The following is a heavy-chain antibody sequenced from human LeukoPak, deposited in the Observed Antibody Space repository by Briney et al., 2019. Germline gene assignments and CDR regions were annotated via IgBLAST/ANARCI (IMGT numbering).Heavy chain of an antibody. CDR1: GGSFSVYY. Sequence: SETLSLTCAVYGGSFSVYYWSRIRQPPGKGLEWIGEINHSGSTNYNPSLKSRVTIIIDTSKKQFSLKLSSVTAADTAVYYCARQRSGTTCCNFDYWGQGTLVTVSS. CDR2: INHSGST. D-gene: IGHD2-2*01. V-gene: IGHV4-34*01. J-gene: IGHJ4*02. CDR3: ARQRSGTTCCNFDY.